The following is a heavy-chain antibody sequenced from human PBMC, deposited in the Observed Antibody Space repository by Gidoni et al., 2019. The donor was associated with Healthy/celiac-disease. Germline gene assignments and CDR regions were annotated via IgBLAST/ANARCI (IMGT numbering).Heavy chain of an antibody. CDR1: GFTFIIYS. V-gene: IGHV3-23*01. CDR2: ISGIGGST. Sequence: EVQLLESGGGLVQPGGSLRLSCTASGFTFIIYSMSWVRQAPGKGLEWVSAISGIGGSTYYADSVKGRFTISRDNSKNTLYLQMNSLRAEDTAVYYCAKKGYSYGYGYWGQGTLVTVSS. D-gene: IGHD5-18*01. CDR3: AKKGYSYGYGY. J-gene: IGHJ4*02.